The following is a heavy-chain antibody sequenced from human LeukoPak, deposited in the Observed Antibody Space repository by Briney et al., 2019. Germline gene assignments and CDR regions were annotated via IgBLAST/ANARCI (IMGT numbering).Heavy chain of an antibody. D-gene: IGHD5-24*01. CDR3: ARGWRDGYTVRYYADV. CDR2: VYYSGTI. Sequence: PSETLSLTCTVSGDSISSSRYYWVWIRQPPGKGLEWIGSVYYSGTIYSNPSLKSPVTTSVDTSNNQFSLKLHSVTAADTAVYYCARGWRDGYTVRYYADVWGKGTTVTVSS. CDR1: GDSISSSRYY. V-gene: IGHV4-39*01. J-gene: IGHJ6*03.